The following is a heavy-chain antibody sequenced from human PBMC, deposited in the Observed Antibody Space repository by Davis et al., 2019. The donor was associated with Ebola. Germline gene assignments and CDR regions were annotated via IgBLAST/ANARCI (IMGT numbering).Heavy chain of an antibody. Sequence: SCKVSGYTLTELSMHWVRQAPGKGLEWVAVIAYDGSNKYYADSVRGRFTISRDNSKNTLDLLMNSLRAEDTAVYYCARDLEQYSAYDLLGLYFDYWGRGTLVTVSS. J-gene: IGHJ4*02. CDR2: IAYDGSNK. CDR1: GYTLTELS. D-gene: IGHD5-12*01. V-gene: IGHV3-30*03. CDR3: ARDLEQYSAYDLLGLYFDY.